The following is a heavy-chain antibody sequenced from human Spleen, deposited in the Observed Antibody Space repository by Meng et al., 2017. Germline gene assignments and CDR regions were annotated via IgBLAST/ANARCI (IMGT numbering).Heavy chain of an antibody. D-gene: IGHD3-10*01. CDR1: GYSLTCYG. CDR3: ARVVVRVVNDY. V-gene: IGHV7-4-1*02. Sequence: GQLVECGAEVKQPGASGQLSFQAFGYSLTCYGMNWAQPAPGQGVECMGWNNSNTGNPTYAQGFTVRFVLSLDTSLSTVYLQISSLKDEDTDLYSCARVVVRVVNDYWGQGTLVTVSS. CDR2: NNSNTGNP. J-gene: IGHJ4*02.